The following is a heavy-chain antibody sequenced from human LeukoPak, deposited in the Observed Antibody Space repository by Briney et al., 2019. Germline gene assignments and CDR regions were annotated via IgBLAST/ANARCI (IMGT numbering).Heavy chain of an antibody. CDR2: IYYTGST. CDR1: GGSISTYY. Sequence: SETLSLTCTVSGGSISTYYWSWIRQPPGKGLEWMGYIYYTGSTNYNLSLKSPFTILVDTSKNQFSLELNSVTAADTAVYYCARHGYSSGSLAWFDPWGQGTQVTVSS. D-gene: IGHD6-19*01. CDR3: ARHGYSSGSLAWFDP. V-gene: IGHV4-59*01. J-gene: IGHJ5*02.